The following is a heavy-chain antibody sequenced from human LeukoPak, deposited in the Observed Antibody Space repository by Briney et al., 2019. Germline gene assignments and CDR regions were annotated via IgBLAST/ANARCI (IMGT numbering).Heavy chain of an antibody. D-gene: IGHD6-13*01. Sequence: GGSLRLSCAASGFTFSSYAMSWVRQAPGKGLEWVSAISGSGGSTYYADSVKGRFTISRDNSKNALYLQMNSLRAEDTAVYYCAKISAIAAAGMPLYWGQGTLVTVSS. CDR1: GFTFSSYA. V-gene: IGHV3-23*01. CDR2: ISGSGGST. J-gene: IGHJ4*02. CDR3: AKISAIAAAGMPLY.